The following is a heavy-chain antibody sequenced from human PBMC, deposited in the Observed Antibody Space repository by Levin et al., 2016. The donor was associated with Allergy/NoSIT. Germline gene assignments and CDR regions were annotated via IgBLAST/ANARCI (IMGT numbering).Heavy chain of an antibody. CDR2: ISGSGDST. D-gene: IGHD3-10*01. CDR1: GLTFSAYS. V-gene: IGHV3-23*01. J-gene: IGHJ6*02. CDR3: ARDGATAYYYDSGSYGMDV. Sequence: GESLKISCAASGLTFSAYSMNWVRQAPGKGLEWVSGISGSGDSTYYADSVKGRFTISRDNSKNTLYLQMNSLRAEDTAVYYCARDGATAYYYDSGSYGMDVWGQGTTVTVSS.